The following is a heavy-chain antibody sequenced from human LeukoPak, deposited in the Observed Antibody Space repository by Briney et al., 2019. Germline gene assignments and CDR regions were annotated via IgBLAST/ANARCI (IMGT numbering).Heavy chain of an antibody. V-gene: IGHV5-51*01. D-gene: IGHD2-15*01. J-gene: IGHJ4*02. CDR3: ATGRYCSGGSCRRNYFDY. Sequence: GESLKISCKGSEYSFTSYWIGWVRQMPGKGLEWMGIIYPGDSDTRYSPSFQGQVTISADKSISTAYLQWSSLKASDTAMYYCATGRYCSGGSCRRNYFDYWGQGTLVTVSS. CDR2: IYPGDSDT. CDR1: EYSFTSYW.